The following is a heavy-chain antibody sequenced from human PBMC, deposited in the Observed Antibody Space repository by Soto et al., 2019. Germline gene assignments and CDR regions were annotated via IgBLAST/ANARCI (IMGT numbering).Heavy chain of an antibody. CDR2: IYHSGST. D-gene: IGHD5-12*01. V-gene: IGHV4-30-2*01. J-gene: IGHJ4*02. CDR3: AAGGGLPRYY. CDR1: GGSISSGGYS. Sequence: QLQLQESGSGLVKPSQTLSLTCAVSGGSISSGGYSWSWIRQPPGKGLEWIGYIYHSGSTYYNPSLKMRVSISVDRPKTQFSLKLSSVTAADTAVYYCAAGGGLPRYYWRQGTLVTVSS.